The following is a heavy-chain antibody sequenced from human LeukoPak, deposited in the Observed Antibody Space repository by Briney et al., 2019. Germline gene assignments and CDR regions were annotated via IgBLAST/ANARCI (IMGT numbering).Heavy chain of an antibody. CDR2: ITSSTTYT. CDR3: ARDPDYYDSSGYTQGNDY. Sequence: GGSLRLSCAASGFTFSSYWMSWVRQAPRKGLEWVSSITSSTTYTYYSDSVKGRFTISRDNAKNSLYLQMNSLRAEDTAVYYCARDPDYYDSSGYTQGNDYWGQGTLVTVSS. D-gene: IGHD3-22*01. CDR1: GFTFSSYW. J-gene: IGHJ4*02. V-gene: IGHV3-21*01.